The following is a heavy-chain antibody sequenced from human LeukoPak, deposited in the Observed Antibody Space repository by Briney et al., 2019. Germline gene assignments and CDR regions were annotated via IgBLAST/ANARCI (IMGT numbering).Heavy chain of an antibody. D-gene: IGHD6-19*01. CDR3: ARGGAVAGTTQSDY. CDR1: GLTFSSHW. Sequence: GGSLRLSCAASGLTFSSHWMHWVRQAPGKGLVWVSRNDGSSTTYADSVKGRFTISRDNSKNTLYLQMNSLRAEDTAVYYCARGGAVAGTTQSDYWGQGTLVTVSS. CDR2: NDGSST. J-gene: IGHJ4*02. V-gene: IGHV3-74*01.